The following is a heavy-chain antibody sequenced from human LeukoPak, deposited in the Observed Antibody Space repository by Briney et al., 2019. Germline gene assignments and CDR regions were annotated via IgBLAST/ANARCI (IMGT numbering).Heavy chain of an antibody. J-gene: IGHJ4*02. Sequence: SVTQSLTCTVSGGSISSYYWSWLRQPPGKGLEWIGYIYYLGSNNYNASLKSRVTISVDTSKNQFSLKLRSVTAADTAVYYCARWVAASSIDYWGQGTLVPVST. CDR2: IYYLGSN. CDR3: ARWVAASSIDY. D-gene: IGHD6-13*01. CDR1: GGSISSYY. V-gene: IGHV4-59*08.